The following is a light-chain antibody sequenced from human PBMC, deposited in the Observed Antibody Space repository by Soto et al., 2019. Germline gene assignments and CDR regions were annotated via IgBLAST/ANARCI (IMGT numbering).Light chain of an antibody. J-gene: IGKJ4*01. CDR2: KAS. CDR3: QQSYSTPRT. Sequence: DIQMTQSPSTLSASIGDRVTITCRASQSISDRLAWYQQKRGRAPEVLIYKASTLESGVPSRFSGSGSGTDFTLTISSLQPEDFATYYCQQSYSTPRTLGGGTKVDIK. V-gene: IGKV1-5*03. CDR1: QSISDR.